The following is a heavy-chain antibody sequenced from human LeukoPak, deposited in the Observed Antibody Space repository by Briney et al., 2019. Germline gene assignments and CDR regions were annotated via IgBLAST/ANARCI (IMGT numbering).Heavy chain of an antibody. Sequence: PGVSLRLSCAASGFTFSSHWMYWVRQAPGKGLVWVSRIKTDGSSTGYADSVKGRFTISRDNAKNTLYLQMNSLRAEDTAVYYCARESGAAAPGLWGQGTLVTVSS. D-gene: IGHD6-13*01. CDR2: IKTDGSST. V-gene: IGHV3-74*01. J-gene: IGHJ4*02. CDR3: ARESGAAAPGL. CDR1: GFTFSSHW.